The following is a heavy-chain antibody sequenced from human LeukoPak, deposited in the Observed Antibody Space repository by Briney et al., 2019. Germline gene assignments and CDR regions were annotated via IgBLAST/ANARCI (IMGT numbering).Heavy chain of an antibody. CDR3: ARHGGVVRGEGSDAFDI. CDR2: IYYNGST. J-gene: IGHJ3*02. V-gene: IGHV4-59*01. Sequence: SETLSLTCTVSGGSISFYYWSWIRQPPGKGLEWIGYIYYNGSTNYNSSLKSRVTISVDRSKNQFSLKLASVTAADTAVYFCARHGGVVRGEGSDAFDIWGQGTMVTVSS. D-gene: IGHD3-10*01. CDR1: GGSISFYY.